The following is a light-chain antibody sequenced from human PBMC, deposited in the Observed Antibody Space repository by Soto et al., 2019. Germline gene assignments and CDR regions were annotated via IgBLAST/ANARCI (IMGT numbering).Light chain of an antibody. CDR3: SSYASSITYV. CDR2: EVS. J-gene: IGLJ1*01. CDR1: SSDIGGYNY. Sequence: SALTQPASVSGSPGQSITISCIGTSSDIGGYNYVSWYQQHPGKAPKLMIYEVSNRPSGVSFRFSGSKSGNTASLTISGLQAEDEADYYCSSYASSITYVFGTGTKVTV. V-gene: IGLV2-14*01.